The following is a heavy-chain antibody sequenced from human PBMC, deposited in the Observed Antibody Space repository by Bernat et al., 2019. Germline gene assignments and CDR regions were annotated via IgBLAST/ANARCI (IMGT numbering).Heavy chain of an antibody. V-gene: IGHV3-30-3*01. CDR1: GFTFSSYA. CDR2: ISYDGSNK. D-gene: IGHD6-6*01. J-gene: IGHJ6*02. Sequence: QVQLVESGGGVFQPGRSLRLSCAASGFTFSSYAMHWVRQAPVKGLEWVAVISYDGSNKYYADSVKGRFTISRDNSKNTLYLQMNSLRAEDTAVYYCARGGPGIAARPLMDYYYGMDVWGQGTTVTVSS. CDR3: ARGGPGIAARPLMDYYYGMDV.